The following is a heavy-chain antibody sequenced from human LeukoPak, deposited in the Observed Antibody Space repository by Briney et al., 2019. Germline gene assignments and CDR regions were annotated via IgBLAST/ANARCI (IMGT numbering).Heavy chain of an antibody. CDR3: ATYYYDSSGYYYGVYFDY. D-gene: IGHD3-22*01. J-gene: IGHJ4*02. V-gene: IGHV1-2*02. CDR2: INPNSGGT. CDR1: GYTFTGYY. Sequence: ASVKVSCKASGYTFTGYYMHWVRQAPGQGLEWMGWINPNSGGTNYAQKFQGRVTMTRNTSISTAYMELSSLRSEDTAVYYCATYYYDSSGYYYGVYFDYWGQGTLVTVSS.